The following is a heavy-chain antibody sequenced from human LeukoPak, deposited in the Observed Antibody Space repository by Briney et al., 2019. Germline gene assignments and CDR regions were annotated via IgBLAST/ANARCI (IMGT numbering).Heavy chain of an antibody. V-gene: IGHV1-2*02. CDR1: GYTVTGYY. Sequence: ASVKVSCKASGYTVTGYYMHWVRQAPGQGLEWMGWINPNSGGTNYAQNFQGRVTMTRDTSISTAYMELSRLRSDDTAVYYCAREKYPGVTTVVTGFDYWGQGTLVTVSS. J-gene: IGHJ4*02. CDR2: INPNSGGT. D-gene: IGHD4-23*01. CDR3: AREKYPGVTTVVTGFDY.